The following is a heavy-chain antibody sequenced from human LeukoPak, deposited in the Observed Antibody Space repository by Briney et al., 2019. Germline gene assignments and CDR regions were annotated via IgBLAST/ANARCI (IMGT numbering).Heavy chain of an antibody. D-gene: IGHD6-19*01. J-gene: IGHJ3*02. Sequence: ASVKVSCKASGYTFTGYYMHWVRQAPGQGLEWMGWINPNRGGTNYAQKFQGRVTMTRDTSISTAYMELSRLRSDDTAVYYCARARKYSSGWYEAFDIWGQGTMVTVSS. CDR2: INPNRGGT. CDR1: GYTFTGYY. CDR3: ARARKYSSGWYEAFDI. V-gene: IGHV1-2*02.